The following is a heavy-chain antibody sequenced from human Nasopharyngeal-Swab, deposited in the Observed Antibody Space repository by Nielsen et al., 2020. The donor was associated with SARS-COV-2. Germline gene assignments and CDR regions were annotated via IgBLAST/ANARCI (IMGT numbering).Heavy chain of an antibody. V-gene: IGHV3-74*01. D-gene: IGHD2-15*01. J-gene: IGHJ6*03. CDR1: GFTFSSYA. CDR3: TRDGGYYYMDV. Sequence: GESLKISCAASGFTFSSYAMSWVRQAPGKGLVWVSRINSDGSSTSYADSVKGRFTISRDNAKNTLYLQMNSLRAEDTAVYYCTRDGGYYYMDVWGKGTTVTVSS. CDR2: INSDGSST.